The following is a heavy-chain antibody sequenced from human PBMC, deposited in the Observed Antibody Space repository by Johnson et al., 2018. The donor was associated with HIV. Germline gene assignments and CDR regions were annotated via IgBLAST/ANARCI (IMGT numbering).Heavy chain of an antibody. V-gene: IGHV3-73*01. Sequence: VQLVESGGGLVQPGGSLRLSCVASGFTVSYNYMNWVRQAPGKGLEWVGRIRNKAKNYATEYGASVKGRSTISRDDSKNTAYLKMTILKTEDTAGYYCAGVVYRYSSSSTAAFDIGGQGTMVTVSS. CDR3: AGVVYRYSSSSTAAFDI. D-gene: IGHD6-6*01. CDR2: IRNKAKNYAT. CDR1: GFTVSYNY. J-gene: IGHJ3*02.